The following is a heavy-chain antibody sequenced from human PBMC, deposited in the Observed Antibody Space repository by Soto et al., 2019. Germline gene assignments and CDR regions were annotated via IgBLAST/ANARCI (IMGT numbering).Heavy chain of an antibody. CDR3: AHGSCSSADCYPNPYLDY. Sequence: QITLKESGPTLVKPTQTLTLTCTFSGFSLSTTAEGVGWIRQPPGKALEWLALIYWDDDERYSPSLKSRLTTTKDTSKNQVVLTMTNVDPVYTATYYCAHGSCSSADCYPNPYLDYWGQGILVTVSS. V-gene: IGHV2-5*02. CDR1: GFSLSTTAEG. CDR2: IYWDDDE. J-gene: IGHJ4*02. D-gene: IGHD2-2*01.